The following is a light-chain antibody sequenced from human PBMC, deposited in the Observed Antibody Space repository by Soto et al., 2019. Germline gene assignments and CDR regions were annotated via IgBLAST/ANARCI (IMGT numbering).Light chain of an antibody. Sequence: QSALTQPASVSGSPGQSITISCSGTSSDVGGYNYVSWYQQKPGKAPKLMIYEVSNRPSGVSNRFSGSKSANTASLTISGLQAEDEAAYHCTSYTTSSIWVFGGGTKLTVL. CDR3: TSYTTSSIWV. CDR1: SSDVGGYNY. CDR2: EVS. V-gene: IGLV2-14*01. J-gene: IGLJ3*02.